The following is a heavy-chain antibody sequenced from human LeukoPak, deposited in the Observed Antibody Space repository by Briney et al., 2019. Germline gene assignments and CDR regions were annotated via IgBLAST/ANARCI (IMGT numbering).Heavy chain of an antibody. V-gene: IGHV1-2*02. J-gene: IGHJ5*02. CDR1: GYTFTGYY. Sequence: ASVKVSCKASGYTFTGYYMHWVRQAPGRGLEWMGWINPNSGGTNYAQKFQGRVTMTRDTSISTAYMELSRLRSDDTAVYYCARDIWQQLGWFDPWGQGTLVTVSS. D-gene: IGHD6-13*01. CDR3: ARDIWQQLGWFDP. CDR2: INPNSGGT.